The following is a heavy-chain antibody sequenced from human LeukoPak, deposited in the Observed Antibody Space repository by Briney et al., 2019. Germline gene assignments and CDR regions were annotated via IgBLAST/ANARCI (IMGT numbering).Heavy chain of an antibody. J-gene: IGHJ4*02. Sequence: GRSLRLSCAASGFTFSSYAMHWVRQAPGKGLEWVTVISYDGSNKYYADSVRGRFTISRDNSKNTLYLQMNTLRAEDTAVYYCAKDYPLDYWGQGALVTVSS. CDR3: AKDYPLDY. CDR2: ISYDGSNK. CDR1: GFTFSSYA. V-gene: IGHV3-30-3*01.